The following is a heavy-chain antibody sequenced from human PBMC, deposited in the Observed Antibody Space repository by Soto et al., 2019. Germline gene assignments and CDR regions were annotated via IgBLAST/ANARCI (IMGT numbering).Heavy chain of an antibody. CDR2: IYHSGST. D-gene: IGHD3-22*01. J-gene: IGHJ4*02. V-gene: IGHV4-30-2*01. CDR1: GGSISSGGYS. Sequence: SETLSLTCAVSGGSISSGGYSWSWIRQPPGKGLEWIGYIYHSGSTNYNPSLKSRVTISVDKSKNQFSLKLSSVTAADTAVYYCAVNTYYYDSSGYSYYFDYWGQGTLVTVSS. CDR3: AVNTYYYDSSGYSYYFDY.